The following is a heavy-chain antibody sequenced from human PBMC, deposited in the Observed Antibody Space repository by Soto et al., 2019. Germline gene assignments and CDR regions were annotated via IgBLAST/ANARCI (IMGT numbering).Heavy chain of an antibody. J-gene: IGHJ6*04. V-gene: IGHV3-66*01. CDR1: GFTVSSKY. Sequence: EVHLVESGGGLVQPGGSLRLSCAASGFTVSSKYMSWVRQAPGKGLEWVSLIQSGGPTYYADSVKGRFTISRDTSENTLHLQMDSLRAEDTAVYYWARDDVPCDGGRCYGVPLDVWGKGITVTVSS. CDR3: ARDDVPCDGGRCYGVPLDV. CDR2: IQSGGPT. D-gene: IGHD2-15*01.